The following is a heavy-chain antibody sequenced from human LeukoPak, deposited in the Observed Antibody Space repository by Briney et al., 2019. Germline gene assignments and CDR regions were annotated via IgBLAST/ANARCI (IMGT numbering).Heavy chain of an antibody. V-gene: IGHV3-48*03. J-gene: IGHJ4*02. CDR2: ISSSGSTI. CDR3: ARDGYCSGGSCEEIDC. Sequence: GGSLRLSCAASGFTFSSYEMNWVRQAPGKGLEWVSYISSSGSTIYYADSVKGRFTISRDNAKNSLYLQMNSLRAEDTAVYYCARDGYCSGGSCEEIDCWGQGTLVTVSS. D-gene: IGHD2-15*01. CDR1: GFTFSSYE.